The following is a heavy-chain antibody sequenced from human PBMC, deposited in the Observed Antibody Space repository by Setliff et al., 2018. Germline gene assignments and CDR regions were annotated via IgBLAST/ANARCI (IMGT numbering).Heavy chain of an antibody. J-gene: IGHJ6*02. CDR1: GGSISSYY. CDR2: IYYSGST. Sequence: KTSETLSLTCTVSGGSISSYYWSWIRQPPGKGLEWIGYIYYSGSTNYNPSLKSRVTILVDTSKNQFSLKLSSVTAADTAVYYCARGPPYYDILTGFDYYYYGMDVWGQGTTVTV. CDR3: ARGPPYYDILTGFDYYYYGMDV. D-gene: IGHD3-9*01. V-gene: IGHV4-59*01.